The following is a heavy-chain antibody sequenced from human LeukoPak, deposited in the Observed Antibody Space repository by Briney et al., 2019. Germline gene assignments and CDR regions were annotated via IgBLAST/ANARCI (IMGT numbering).Heavy chain of an antibody. V-gene: IGHV3-48*01. CDR2: ISSSSRTI. Sequence: GGSLRLSCAASGFTFSSYSMNWVRQAPGKGLEWVSYISSSSRTIYYAHSVKGRFTISRNNDKNSLYLQMNSLRAEDTAVYYCASVPFWSGTSEFDPWGQGTLVTVSS. CDR1: GFTFSSYS. J-gene: IGHJ5*02. D-gene: IGHD3-3*01. CDR3: ASVPFWSGTSEFDP.